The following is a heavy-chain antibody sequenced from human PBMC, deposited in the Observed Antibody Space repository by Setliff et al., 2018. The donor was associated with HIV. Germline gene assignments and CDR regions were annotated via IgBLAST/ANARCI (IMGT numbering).Heavy chain of an antibody. CDR3: ARGDSSGYYVNSYYFDY. Sequence: ASVKVSCKASGYTFTNYIIIWVRQAPGQGLEWMGWISAYNGNTKYARKLQGRVTMTTDTPTYTAYMELRSLRSNDTAVYYCARGDSSGYYVNSYYFDYWGQGTLVTVSS. V-gene: IGHV1-18*01. J-gene: IGHJ4*02. D-gene: IGHD3-22*01. CDR2: ISAYNGNT. CDR1: GYTFTNYI.